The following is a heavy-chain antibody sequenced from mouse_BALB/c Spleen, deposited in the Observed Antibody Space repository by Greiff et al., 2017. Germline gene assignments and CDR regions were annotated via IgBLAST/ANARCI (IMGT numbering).Heavy chain of an antibody. CDR2: ISSGGST. V-gene: IGHV5-6-5*01. CDR1: GFTFSSYA. Sequence: EVQLVESGGGLVKPGGSLKLSCAASGFTFSSYAMSWVRQTPEKRLEWVASISSGGSTYYPDSVKGRFTISRDNARNILYLQMSSLRSEDTAMYYCARAYGSSWALDYWGQGTTLTVSS. CDR3: ARAYGSSWALDY. D-gene: IGHD1-1*01. J-gene: IGHJ2*01.